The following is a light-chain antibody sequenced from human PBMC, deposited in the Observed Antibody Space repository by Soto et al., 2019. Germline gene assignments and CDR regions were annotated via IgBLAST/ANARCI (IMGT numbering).Light chain of an antibody. CDR3: QQYGSSSYT. CDR2: GAS. CDR1: QSVTSGY. J-gene: IGKJ2*01. V-gene: IGKV3-20*01. Sequence: EIVLTQSPGTLSLSPGERATLSCRASQSVTSGYLAWYQQKPGQTPRPLIYGASSRATGIPDRFSGSGSETDFTLTISRLEPEDFAVYYCQQYGSSSYTFGQGTKLEIK.